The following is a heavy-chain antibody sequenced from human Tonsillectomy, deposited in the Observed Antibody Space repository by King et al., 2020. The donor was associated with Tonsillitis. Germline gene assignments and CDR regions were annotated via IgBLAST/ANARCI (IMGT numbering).Heavy chain of an antibody. CDR3: ARERDYCSTTSCYFMDY. CDR1: GGSISDSHYF. V-gene: IGHV4-31*03. Sequence: QLQESGPGLVKPSQTLSLTCTVSGGSISDSHYFCSWIRQHPGKGLEWIGYCYYRGNTYYNPSLKSRLTISVDTSKNQFSLKLSSVTAADTAVYYCARERDYCSTTSCYFMDYWGQGTLVTVSS. CDR2: CYYRGNT. D-gene: IGHD2-2*01. J-gene: IGHJ4*02.